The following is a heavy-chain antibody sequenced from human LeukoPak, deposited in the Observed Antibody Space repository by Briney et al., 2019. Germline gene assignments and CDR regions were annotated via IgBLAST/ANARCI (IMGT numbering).Heavy chain of an antibody. CDR1: GYSFTSYW. D-gene: IGHD6-19*01. Sequence: AESLQISCKGSGYSFTSYWIAWLRQMPGKGLEWMGIIYPGDSDTRYSPSFQGQVTISADKSISTAYLQWSSLKASDTAMYYCARLSRAVLTYGMDVWGKGTTVTVSS. J-gene: IGHJ6*04. CDR3: ARLSRAVLTYGMDV. V-gene: IGHV5-51*01. CDR2: IYPGDSDT.